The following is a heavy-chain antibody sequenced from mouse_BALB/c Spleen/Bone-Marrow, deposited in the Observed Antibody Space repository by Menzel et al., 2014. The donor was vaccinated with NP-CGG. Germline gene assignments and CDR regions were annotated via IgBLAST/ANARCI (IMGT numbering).Heavy chain of an antibody. V-gene: IGHV1-54*01. CDR2: INPGSGGT. D-gene: IGHD2-1*01. Sequence: QVTLKESEPELVRPGTSVKVSCKASGYAFTNYLMEWIKQRPGQGLEWVGVINPGSGGTNYNEKFKGKATLTADKSSSTAYMQLSSLTSDDSAVYFCARRIYYAMGYWGQGTTLTVSS. J-gene: IGHJ2*01. CDR1: GYAFTNYL. CDR3: ARRIYYAMGY.